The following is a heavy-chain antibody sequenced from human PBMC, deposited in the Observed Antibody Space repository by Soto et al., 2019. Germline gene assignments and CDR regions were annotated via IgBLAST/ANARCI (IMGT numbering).Heavy chain of an antibody. CDR1: GGSFSGYY. V-gene: IGHV4-34*01. CDR3: ARDKLTGLFDY. D-gene: IGHD2-8*02. CDR2: INHSGST. J-gene: IGHJ4*02. Sequence: SETLSLTCTVYGGSFSGYYWTWIRQPPGTGLEWIGEINHSGSTNYNPSLKSRVTISVDTSKNQFSLKLTSVTAADTAVYYCARDKLTGLFDYWGQGTMVTVTS.